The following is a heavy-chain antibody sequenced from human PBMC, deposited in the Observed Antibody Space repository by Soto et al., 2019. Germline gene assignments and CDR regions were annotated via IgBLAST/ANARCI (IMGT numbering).Heavy chain of an antibody. CDR3: ARDKMATINDRSFDY. V-gene: IGHV1-69*13. Sequence: VKVSCKASGGTFSSYAISWVRQAPGQGLEWMGGIIPIFGTANYAQKFQGRVTITADESTSTAYMGLSSLRSEDTAVYYCARDKMATINDRSFDYWGQGTLVTVSS. CDR1: GGTFSSYA. D-gene: IGHD5-12*01. CDR2: IIPIFGTA. J-gene: IGHJ4*02.